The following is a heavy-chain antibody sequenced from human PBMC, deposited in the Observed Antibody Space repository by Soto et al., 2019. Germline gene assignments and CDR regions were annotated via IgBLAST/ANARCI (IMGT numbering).Heavy chain of an antibody. Sequence: SETLSLTCTVSGGSISSSSYYWGWIRQPPGKGLEWIANVDYSGSTYYNPSLKSRVTISVDVSKNQVSLKLNSVTAADTAVYYCATQMTNDWFDPWGQGTPVTVSS. CDR2: VDYSGST. CDR1: GGSISSSSYY. V-gene: IGHV4-39*01. CDR3: ATQMTNDWFDP. J-gene: IGHJ5*02.